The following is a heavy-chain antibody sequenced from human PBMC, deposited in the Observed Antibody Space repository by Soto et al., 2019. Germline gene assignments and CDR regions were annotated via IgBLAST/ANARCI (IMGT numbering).Heavy chain of an antibody. CDR2: ISYDGRNK. D-gene: IGHD2-15*01. J-gene: IGHJ4*02. CDR1: GFTFSSYG. CDR3: AKDRGVEGTTRFFDY. V-gene: IGHV3-30*18. Sequence: QVQLVESGGGVVQPGRSLRLSCAASGFTFSSYGMHWVRQAPGKGLEWVAVISYDGRNKNYADSVKGRFTISRDNSKNTLYLQKNSLRAEDTAVYYCAKDRGVEGTTRFFDYWGQGTLVTVSS.